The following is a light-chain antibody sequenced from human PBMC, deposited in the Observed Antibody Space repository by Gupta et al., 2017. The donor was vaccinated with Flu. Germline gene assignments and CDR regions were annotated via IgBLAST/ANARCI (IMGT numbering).Light chain of an antibody. V-gene: IGKV3-20*01. CDR3: QQGGSIPFT. Sequence: GTLSWSPGEIVTSSCKTIESVSNGFLARYQQKPGRAPRLVMSNASSRAKGVPDRFSGRGSWTDFTLTISRLEPADFVVYYCQQGGSIPFTFGPGTRVEIK. J-gene: IGKJ3*01. CDR2: NAS. CDR1: ESVSNGF.